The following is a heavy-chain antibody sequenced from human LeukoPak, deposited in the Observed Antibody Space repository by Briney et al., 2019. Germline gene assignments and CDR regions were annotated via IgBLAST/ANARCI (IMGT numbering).Heavy chain of an antibody. V-gene: IGHV4-4*07. CDR2: IYTSGST. CDR3: ARGMLGYCSGGSCPVAFDI. J-gene: IGHJ3*02. CDR1: GGSISSYY. D-gene: IGHD2-15*01. Sequence: SETLSLTCTVSGGSISSYYWSWIRQPAGKGLEWIGRIYTSGSTNYNPSLKSRVTMSVDTSKNQFSLKLSSVTAADTAVYYCARGMLGYCSGGSCPVAFDIWGQGTMVTVSS.